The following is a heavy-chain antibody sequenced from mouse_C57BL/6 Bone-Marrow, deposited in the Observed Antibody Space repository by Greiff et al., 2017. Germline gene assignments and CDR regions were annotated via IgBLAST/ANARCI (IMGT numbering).Heavy chain of an antibody. J-gene: IGHJ2*01. CDR2: FHPYNDDT. D-gene: IGHD2-4*01. V-gene: IGHV1-47*01. CDR1: GYTFTTYP. CDR3: ARYDYDGYYFDY. Sequence: VQLVESGAELVKPGASVKMSCKASGYTFTTYPIEWMKQNHGKSLEWIGNFHPYNDDTKYNEKFKGKATLTVEKSSSTVYLELSRLTSDDSAVYYCARYDYDGYYFDYWGQGTTLTVSS.